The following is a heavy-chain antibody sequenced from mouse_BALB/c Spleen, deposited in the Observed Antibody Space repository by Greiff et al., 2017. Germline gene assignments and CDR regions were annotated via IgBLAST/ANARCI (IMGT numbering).Heavy chain of an antibody. J-gene: IGHJ4*01. D-gene: IGHD2-2*01. CDR3: ARGYPRRVYAMDY. CDR2: IDPANGNT. V-gene: IGHV14-3*02. CDR1: GFNIKDTY. Sequence: EVQLQQSGAELVKPGASVKLSCTASGFNIKDTYMHWVKQRPEQGLEWIGRIDPANGNTKYDPKFQGKATITADTSSSTAYLQLSSLTSEDTAVYYCARGYPRRVYAMDYWGQGTSVTVSS.